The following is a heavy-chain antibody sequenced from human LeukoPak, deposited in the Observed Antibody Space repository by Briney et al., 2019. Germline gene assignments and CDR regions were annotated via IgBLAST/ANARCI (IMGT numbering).Heavy chain of an antibody. CDR1: GFTFSSYS. Sequence: PGGSLRLSCAASGFTFSSYSMSWVRQAPGKGLEWVSAITDSGGGTYYADSVKGRFTISRDNSKNTLYPQMNSLRVEDTAVYYCAKDSPVLTYWGQGTLVTVSS. V-gene: IGHV3-23*01. CDR3: AKDSPVLTY. J-gene: IGHJ4*02. CDR2: ITDSGGGT.